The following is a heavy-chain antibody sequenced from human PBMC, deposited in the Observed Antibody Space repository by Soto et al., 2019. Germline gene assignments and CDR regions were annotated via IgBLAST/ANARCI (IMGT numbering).Heavy chain of an antibody. CDR3: ARSSLLWFGESMPFDY. J-gene: IGHJ4*02. CDR1: GGSISSYY. CDR2: IYYSGST. Sequence: QVQLQESGPGLVKPSETLSLTCTVSGGSISSYYWSWIRQPPGKGLEWIGYIYYSGSTNYNPSLMSRVTISVDTSKNQFSLKLSSVTAADTAVYYCARSSLLWFGESMPFDYWGQGTLVTVSS. D-gene: IGHD3-10*01. V-gene: IGHV4-59*01.